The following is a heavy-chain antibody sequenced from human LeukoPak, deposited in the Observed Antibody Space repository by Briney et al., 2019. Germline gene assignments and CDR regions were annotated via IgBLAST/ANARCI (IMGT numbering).Heavy chain of an antibody. D-gene: IGHD1-26*01. J-gene: IGHJ4*02. CDR1: GFTFSSYG. CDR2: IWYDGSNK. V-gene: IGHV3-33*01. CDR3: ASGELLYEALDY. Sequence: GRSLRLSCAASGFTFSSYGMHWVRQAPGKGLEWVAVIWYDGSNKYYADSVKGRFTISRDNSKNTLYLQMNSLRAADTAVYYCASGELLYEALDYWGQGTLVTVSS.